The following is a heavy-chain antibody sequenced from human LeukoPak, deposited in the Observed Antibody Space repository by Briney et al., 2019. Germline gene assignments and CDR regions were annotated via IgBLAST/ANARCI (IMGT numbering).Heavy chain of an antibody. CDR1: GYTFTGYY. D-gene: IGHD3-3*01. CDR3: ARDFWSGYYSGVEFDP. Sequence: GASVKVSCKASGYTFTGYYMPWVRQAPGQGLEWMGWINPNSGGTNYAQKFQGRVTITWDTSISTASMELSRLRSDDTAVYYCARDFWSGYYSGVEFDPWGQGTLVTVSS. V-gene: IGHV1-2*02. J-gene: IGHJ5*02. CDR2: INPNSGGT.